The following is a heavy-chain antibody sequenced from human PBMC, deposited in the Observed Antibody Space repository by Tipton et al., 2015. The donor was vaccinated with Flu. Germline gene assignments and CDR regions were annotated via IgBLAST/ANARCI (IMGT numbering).Heavy chain of an antibody. J-gene: IGHJ4*02. CDR2: MHYSGGS. CDR1: GASVRSSTYY. CDR3: VRGSSWYTH. V-gene: IGHV4-39*07. D-gene: IGHD2-2*02. Sequence: GLVKPSETLSLTCIVSGASVRSSTYYWGFIRQPPGKGLEWIGNMHYSGGSYYNPSLKSRVIISVDTSKNQFSLKLTSVTAADTAVYYCVRGSSWYTHWGQGTLVTVSS.